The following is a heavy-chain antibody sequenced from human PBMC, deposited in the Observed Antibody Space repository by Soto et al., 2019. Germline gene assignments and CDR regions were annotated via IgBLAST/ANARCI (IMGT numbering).Heavy chain of an antibody. J-gene: IGHJ3*02. CDR1: GFTFSSYA. CDR2: ISYDGSNK. CDR3: ARGVVVVGGGAFDI. D-gene: IGHD2-15*01. V-gene: IGHV3-30-3*01. Sequence: LRLSCAASGFTFSSYAMHWVRQAPGKGLEWVAVISYDGSNKYYADSVKGRFTISRDNSKNTLYLQMNSLRAEDTAVYYCARGVVVVGGGAFDIWGQGTMVTVSS.